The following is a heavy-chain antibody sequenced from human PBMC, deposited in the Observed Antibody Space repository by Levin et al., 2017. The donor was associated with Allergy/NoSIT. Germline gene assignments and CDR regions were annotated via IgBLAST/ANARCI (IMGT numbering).Heavy chain of an antibody. V-gene: IGHV4-59*02. J-gene: IGHJ3*02. D-gene: IGHD1-1*01. CDR1: GGSVTNYV. CDR2: IYHSGGT. CDR3: ASRPYHGNNWADAFDI. Sequence: SETLSLTCTVSGGSVTNYVFGWVRQPPGQGLEWIGFIYHSGGTTYNRSLKNRVTMSLDTSKNQFSLKMSSVTATDTALYYCASRPYHGNNWADAFDIWGQGTMVTVSS.